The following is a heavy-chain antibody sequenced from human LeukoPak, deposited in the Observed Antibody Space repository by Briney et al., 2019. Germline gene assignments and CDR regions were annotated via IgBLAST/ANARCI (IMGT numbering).Heavy chain of an antibody. CDR1: GFTFSSYA. J-gene: IGHJ4*02. Sequence: GSLRLSCAASGFTFSSYAMSWVRQAPGKGLEWVSAISGSGGSTYYADSVKGRFTISRDNAKNSLYLQMNSLRDEDTAVYYCAREPRDQPLPLSVWGQGTLVTVSS. CDR2: ISGSGGST. V-gene: IGHV3-23*01. CDR3: AREPRDQPLPLSV. D-gene: IGHD2-2*01.